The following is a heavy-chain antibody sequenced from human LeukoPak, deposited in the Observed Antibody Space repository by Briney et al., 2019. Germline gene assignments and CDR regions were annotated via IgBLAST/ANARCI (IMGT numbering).Heavy chain of an antibody. CDR2: ISSRSDYI. Sequence: GGSLRLSCAASGFTFSSYSMNWVRQAPGKGLEWVSSISSRSDYIYYVDSVKGRFTISRDNAKNSLYLQMNSLRAEDTAVYYCARDPDYFGSGSYYNHYFDYWGQGILVTVSS. CDR3: ARDPDYFGSGSYYNHYFDY. V-gene: IGHV3-21*01. CDR1: GFTFSSYS. J-gene: IGHJ4*02. D-gene: IGHD3-10*01.